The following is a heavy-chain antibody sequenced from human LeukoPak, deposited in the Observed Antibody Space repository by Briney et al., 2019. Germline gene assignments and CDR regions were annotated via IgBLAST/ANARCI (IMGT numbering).Heavy chain of an antibody. V-gene: IGHV3-53*01. CDR1: GFTVSSTY. J-gene: IGHJ4*02. Sequence: PGGSLRLSWAASGFTVSSTYMSWGHQDPGKGLVWVSIIYSAGSTYYADSVKGRFTISRYNSKNTLYLQMNSLRAEDTAVYYCAKGHCTNGICWLDWGQGTLVSVSS. D-gene: IGHD2-8*01. CDR2: IYSAGST. CDR3: AKGHCTNGICWLD.